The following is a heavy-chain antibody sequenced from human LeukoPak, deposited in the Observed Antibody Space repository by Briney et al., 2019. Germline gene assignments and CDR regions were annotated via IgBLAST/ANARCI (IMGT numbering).Heavy chain of an antibody. CDR3: ARADYYDGSSC. J-gene: IGHJ4*02. CDR1: GGTFSNYA. V-gene: IGHV1-69*13. CDR2: IIPIFGTT. D-gene: IGHD3-22*01. Sequence: GASVKVSCKASGGTFSNYAISWVRQAPGQGLEWMGGIIPIFGTTNYAQKFQGRVTITADESTSTAYMELSSLRSEDTAVYYCARADYYDGSSCWGQGTLVTVSS.